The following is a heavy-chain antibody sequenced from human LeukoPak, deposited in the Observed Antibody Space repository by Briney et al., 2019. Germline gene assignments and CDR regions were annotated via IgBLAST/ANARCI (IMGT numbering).Heavy chain of an antibody. CDR2: IYHSGST. V-gene: IGHV4-38-2*01. J-gene: IGHJ6*03. Sequence: SETLSLTCAVSGYSISSGYYWGWIRQPPGKGLEWIGGIYHSGSTYYNPSLKSRVTISVDTSKNQFSLKLSSVTAADTAVYYCARHIRGYYDFWSGLGDYMDVWGKGTTVTVSS. D-gene: IGHD3-3*01. CDR1: GYSISSGYY. CDR3: ARHIRGYYDFWSGLGDYMDV.